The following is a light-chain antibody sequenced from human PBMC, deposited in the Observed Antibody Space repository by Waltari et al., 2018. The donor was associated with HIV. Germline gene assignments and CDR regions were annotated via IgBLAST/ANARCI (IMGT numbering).Light chain of an antibody. J-gene: IGKJ5*01. Sequence: EIVLTQSPATLSLSPGESATLSCGASQGVSSDYVAWYQQRPGLAPRLLIYDASTRATGIPDRFSGSGSGTDFTLTISRLEPEDFAVYFCQQYASSPITFGQGTRLEIK. CDR3: QQYASSPIT. V-gene: IGKV3D-20*01. CDR2: DAS. CDR1: QGVSSDY.